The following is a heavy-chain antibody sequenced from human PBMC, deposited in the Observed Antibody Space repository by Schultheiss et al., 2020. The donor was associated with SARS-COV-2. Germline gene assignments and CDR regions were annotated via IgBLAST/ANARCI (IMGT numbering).Heavy chain of an antibody. Sequence: GGSLRLSCAASGFTFSSYWMHWVRQAPGKGLVWVSRINSDGSSTSYADSVKGRFTISRDNAKNTLYLQMNSLRAEDTAVYYCARREGLITMVRGADYYFDYWGQGTLVTVSS. D-gene: IGHD3-10*01. V-gene: IGHV3-74*01. CDR1: GFTFSSYW. CDR2: INSDGSST. CDR3: ARREGLITMVRGADYYFDY. J-gene: IGHJ4*02.